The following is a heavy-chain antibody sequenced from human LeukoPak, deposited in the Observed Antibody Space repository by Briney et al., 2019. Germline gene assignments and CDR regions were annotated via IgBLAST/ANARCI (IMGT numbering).Heavy chain of an antibody. Sequence: SETLSLTYAVYGGSFSGYYWSWIRQPPGKGLEWIGEINHSGSTNYNPSLKSRVTISVDTSKNQFSLKLSSVTAADTAVYYCAKGARTATRAFDIWGQGTMVTVSS. D-gene: IGHD4-17*01. CDR1: GGSFSGYY. J-gene: IGHJ3*02. V-gene: IGHV4-34*01. CDR2: INHSGST. CDR3: AKGARTATRAFDI.